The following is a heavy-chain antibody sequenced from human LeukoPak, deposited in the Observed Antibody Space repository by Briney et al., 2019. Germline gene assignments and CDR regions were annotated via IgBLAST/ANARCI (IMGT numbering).Heavy chain of an antibody. CDR1: GATFTRYV. CDR3: ASVDPEDYGGNSSFVS. D-gene: IGHD4-23*01. J-gene: IGHJ4*02. Sequence: ASVKVSCKASGATFTRYVISWVRQAPGQGLEWMGGIIPIFGTANYEQKFQGRVTITADESTSTAYTRLSSQRSEDTAVYYCASVDPEDYGGNSSFVSWGQGTLVTVSS. V-gene: IGHV1-69*01. CDR2: IIPIFGTA.